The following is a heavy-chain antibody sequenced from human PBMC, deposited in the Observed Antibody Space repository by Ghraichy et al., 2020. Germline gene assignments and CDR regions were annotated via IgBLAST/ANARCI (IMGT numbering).Heavy chain of an antibody. D-gene: IGHD6-19*01. CDR2: INHSGST. CDR1: GGSFSGYY. Sequence: SETLSLTCAVYGGSFSGYYWSWIRQPPGKGLEWIGEINHSGSTNYNPSLKSRVTISVDTSKNQFSLKLSSVTAADTAVYYCARVSSGGSGIAVAANWFDPWGQGTLVTVSS. V-gene: IGHV4-34*01. CDR3: ARVSSGGSGIAVAANWFDP. J-gene: IGHJ5*02.